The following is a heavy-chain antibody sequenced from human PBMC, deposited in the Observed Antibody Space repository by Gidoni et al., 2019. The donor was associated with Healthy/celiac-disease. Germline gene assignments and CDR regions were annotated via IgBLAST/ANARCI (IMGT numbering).Heavy chain of an antibody. Sequence: QVQLQQWGAGLLEPSETLSLTCAVYGGSFSGYYWSWIRQPPGKGLEWIGEINHSGSTNYNPSLKSRVTISVDTSKNQFSLKLSSVTAADTAVYYCAREFITIFGVVTADAFDIWGQGTMVTVSS. CDR1: GGSFSGYY. D-gene: IGHD3-3*01. J-gene: IGHJ3*02. CDR2: INHSGST. V-gene: IGHV4-34*01. CDR3: AREFITIFGVVTADAFDI.